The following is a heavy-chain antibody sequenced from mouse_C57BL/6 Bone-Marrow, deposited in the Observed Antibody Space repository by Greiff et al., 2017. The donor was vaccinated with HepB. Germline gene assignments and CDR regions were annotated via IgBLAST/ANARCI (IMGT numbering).Heavy chain of an antibody. D-gene: IGHD1-1*01. CDR3: CRGSSPWFAY. V-gene: IGHV5-17*01. CDR1: GFTFSDYG. CDR2: ISSGSSTI. J-gene: IGHJ3*01. Sequence: EVKLMESGGGLVKPGGSLKLSCAASGFTFSDYGMHWVRQAPEKGLEWVAYISSGSSTIYYADTVKGRFTISRDNAKNTLFLQMTSLRSEDTAMYYCCRGSSPWFAYWGQGTLVTVSA.